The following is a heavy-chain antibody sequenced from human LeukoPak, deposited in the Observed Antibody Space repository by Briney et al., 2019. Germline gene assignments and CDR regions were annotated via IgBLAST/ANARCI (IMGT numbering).Heavy chain of an antibody. V-gene: IGHV1-2*02. CDR1: GYTFTGYY. D-gene: IGHD1-26*01. CDR2: INPNSGGT. CDR3: ARDQRELPGGDAFDI. J-gene: IGHJ3*02. Sequence: VASVKVSCKASGYTFTGYYMHWVRQAPGQGLEWMGWINPNSGGTNYAQKFQGRVTMTRDTSISTAYMELSRLRSDDTDVYYCARDQRELPGGDAFDIWGQGTMVTVSS.